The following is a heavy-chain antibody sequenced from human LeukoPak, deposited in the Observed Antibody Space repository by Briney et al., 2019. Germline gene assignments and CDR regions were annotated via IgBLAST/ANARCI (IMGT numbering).Heavy chain of an antibody. CDR3: ARRVSFDY. Sequence: SQTLSLTCAVSGGSISSGGYSWSWIRQPPGKGLEWIGYIYHSGSTNYNPSLKSRVTISVDTSKNQFSLKLSSVTAADTAVYYCARRVSFDYWGQGTLVTVSS. J-gene: IGHJ4*02. D-gene: IGHD2-21*01. CDR1: GGSISSGGYS. V-gene: IGHV4-30-2*01. CDR2: IYHSGST.